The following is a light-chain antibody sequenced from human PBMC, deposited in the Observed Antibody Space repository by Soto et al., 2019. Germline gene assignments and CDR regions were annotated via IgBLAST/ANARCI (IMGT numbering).Light chain of an antibody. CDR2: GAS. V-gene: IGKV3-20*01. Sequence: EIVLTQSPGTLSLSPGERATLSCRASQSISSNYFAWYQQKPGQAPRLLIYGASNRATGIPDRFSGSGSGTDFTLTIRRLEPEDFAVYYCQQYGSSLSITFGQGTRLHMK. CDR1: QSISSNY. CDR3: QQYGSSLSIT. J-gene: IGKJ5*01.